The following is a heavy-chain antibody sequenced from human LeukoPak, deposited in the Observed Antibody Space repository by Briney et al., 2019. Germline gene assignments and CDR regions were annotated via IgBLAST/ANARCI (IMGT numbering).Heavy chain of an antibody. CDR1: GFTFSSYG. J-gene: IGHJ4*02. Sequence: QTGGSLRLSCAASGFTFSSYGMHWVRQAPGKGLEWVALISYDGSHKYYADSVKGRFTMSRDSSKNTLSLEMNSLRAEDTAVYYCARDLWYTSSSEEYWGQGTLVTVSS. D-gene: IGHD6-6*01. CDR3: ARDLWYTSSSEEY. CDR2: ISYDGSHK. V-gene: IGHV3-30*03.